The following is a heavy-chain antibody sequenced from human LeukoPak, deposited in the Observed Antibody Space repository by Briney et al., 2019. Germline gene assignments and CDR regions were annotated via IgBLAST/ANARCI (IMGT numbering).Heavy chain of an antibody. V-gene: IGHV3-30-3*01. CDR3: ARDNTAPVDYTQG. J-gene: IGHJ4*02. CDR2: ISYDGSNK. Sequence: GGSLRLSCAASGFTFSSYAMHWVRQAPGKGLEWVSVISYDGSNKYYADSVKGRFTISRDNSKNTLYLQMNSLRAEDTAVYYCARDNTAPVDYTQGWGQGTLVTVSS. CDR1: GFTFSSYA. D-gene: IGHD4-11*01.